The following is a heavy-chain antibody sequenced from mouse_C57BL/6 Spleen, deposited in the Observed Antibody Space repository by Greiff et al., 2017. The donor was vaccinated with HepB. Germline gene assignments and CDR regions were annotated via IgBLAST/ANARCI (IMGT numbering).Heavy chain of an antibody. J-gene: IGHJ2*01. CDR2: ISSGSSTI. CDR3: ARRAGTGYFDY. D-gene: IGHD3-3*01. V-gene: IGHV5-17*01. CDR1: GFTFSDYG. Sequence: EVKLVESGGCLVKPGGSLKLSCAASGFTFSDYGMHWVRQAPEKGLEWVAYISSGSSTIYYADTVKGRFTISRDNAKNTLFLQMTSLRSEDTAMYYCARRAGTGYFDYWGQGTTLTVSS.